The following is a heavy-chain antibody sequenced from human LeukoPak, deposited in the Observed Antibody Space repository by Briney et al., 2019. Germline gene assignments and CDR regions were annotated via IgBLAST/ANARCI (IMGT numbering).Heavy chain of an antibody. CDR2: ISYIGST. J-gene: IGHJ3*01. Sequence: SETLSLTCTVSGGSFTTHYWSWIRQPPGKGLEWIGYISYIGSTNYNPSLKSRVTISIDTSKNEVFLMLTSVTAADTAVYYCASDSISINAFDAWGQGTMVTVSS. CDR1: GGSFTTHY. CDR3: ASDSISINAFDA. V-gene: IGHV4-59*11. D-gene: IGHD3-10*01.